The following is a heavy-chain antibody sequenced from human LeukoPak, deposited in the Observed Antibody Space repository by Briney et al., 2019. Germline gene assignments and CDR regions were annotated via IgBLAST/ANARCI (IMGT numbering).Heavy chain of an antibody. V-gene: IGHV1-69*02. D-gene: IGHD6-19*01. CDR1: GGTFSSYT. CDR2: IIPILGIA. Sequence: ASVKVSCKASGGTFSSYTISWVRQAPGQGLEWMGRIIPILGIANYAQKFQGRVTITADKSTSTAYMELSSLRSEDTAVYYCARLAGTGYFDYWGQGTLVAVSS. J-gene: IGHJ4*02. CDR3: ARLAGTGYFDY.